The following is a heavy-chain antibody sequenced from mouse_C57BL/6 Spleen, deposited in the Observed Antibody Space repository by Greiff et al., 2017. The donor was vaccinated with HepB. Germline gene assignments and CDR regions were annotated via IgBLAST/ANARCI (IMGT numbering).Heavy chain of an antibody. CDR1: GYTFTSYW. J-gene: IGHJ2*01. V-gene: IGHV1-69*01. Sequence: VQLQQSGAELVMPGASVKLSCKASGYTFTSYWMHWVKQRPGQGLEWIGEIDPSDSYTNYNQKFKGKSTLTVDKSSSTAYMQLSSLTSEDSAVYYCARSVDGYYYFDYWGQGTTLTVSS. CDR2: IDPSDSYT. D-gene: IGHD2-3*01. CDR3: ARSVDGYYYFDY.